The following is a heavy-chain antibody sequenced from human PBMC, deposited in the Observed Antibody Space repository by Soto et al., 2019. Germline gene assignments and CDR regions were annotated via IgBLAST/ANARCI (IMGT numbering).Heavy chain of an antibody. CDR2: IFAVFGSP. CDR3: AFHGTSVVFDS. D-gene: IGHD1-26*01. V-gene: IGHV1-69*01. J-gene: IGHJ4*02. Sequence: QVQLVQSGTEMRKPGSSVKVSCKASGDTFDIYTFNWVRQAPGQGLEWMGGIFAVFGSPHYAEKFQDRLTTSAEQSTTTTSMALRKMIWEYTAVYYCAFHGTSVVFDSWGQGTLVMVSS. CDR1: GDTFDIYT.